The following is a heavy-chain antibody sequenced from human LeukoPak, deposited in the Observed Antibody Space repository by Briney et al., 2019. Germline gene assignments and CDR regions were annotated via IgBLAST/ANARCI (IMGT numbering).Heavy chain of an antibody. J-gene: IGHJ6*02. CDR3: ARIGVVAATRDYYYGMDV. CDR1: GGSISSGGYS. CDR2: IYHSGST. V-gene: IGHV4-30-2*01. Sequence: SETLSLTCAVSGGSISSGGYSWSWIRQPPGKGLEWIGYIYHSGSTYYNPSLKSRVTISVDTSKNQFSLKLSSVTAADTAVYYCARIGVVAATRDYYYGMDVWGQGTTVTVSS. D-gene: IGHD2-15*01.